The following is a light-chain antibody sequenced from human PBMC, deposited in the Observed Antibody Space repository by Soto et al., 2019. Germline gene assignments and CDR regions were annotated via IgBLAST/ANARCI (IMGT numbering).Light chain of an antibody. CDR1: QDINNY. CDR2: DAS. Sequence: DIQMTQSPSSLSASVGDRVTITFQASQDINNYLNWHQQKSGKAPKLLIYDASDLETGVPSRFSGSGSGTDFTVTISSLQPEDIATYYWQQYGNLRLPFGVGTKVDI. J-gene: IGKJ4*01. CDR3: QQYGNLRLP. V-gene: IGKV1-33*01.